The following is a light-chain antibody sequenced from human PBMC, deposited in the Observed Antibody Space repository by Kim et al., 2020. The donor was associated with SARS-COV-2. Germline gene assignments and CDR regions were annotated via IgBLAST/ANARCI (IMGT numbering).Light chain of an antibody. CDR3: QVWDSSSLRYV. J-gene: IGLJ1*01. Sequence: APGKTARITWGGNNIGSKSVHWYQQKPGQAPVLVIYYDSDRPSGIPERFSGSNSGNTATLTISRVEAGDEADYYCQVWDSSSLRYVFGTGTKVTVL. V-gene: IGLV3-21*04. CDR1: NIGSKS. CDR2: YDS.